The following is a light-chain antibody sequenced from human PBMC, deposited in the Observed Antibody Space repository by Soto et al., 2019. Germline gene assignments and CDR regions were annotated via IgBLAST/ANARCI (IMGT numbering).Light chain of an antibody. CDR1: NIGSKS. Sequence: SYELTQPPSVSVAPGQTARITCGGNNIGSKSVHWYQQKPGQAPVLVVDDDSDRPSGIPERFSGSNSGNTATLTISRVEAGYYSYYFCHVCVSSSAPVFGSGPNAAVL. J-gene: IGLJ1*01. CDR3: HVCVSSSAPV. V-gene: IGLV3-21*02. CDR2: DDS.